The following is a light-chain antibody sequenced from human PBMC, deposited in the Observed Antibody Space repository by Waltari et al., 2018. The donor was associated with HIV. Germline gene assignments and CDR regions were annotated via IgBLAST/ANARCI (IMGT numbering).Light chain of an antibody. Sequence: EIILTQSPDTLSVSPGERATLSCRASQSVRNNLAWFQQRPGQPPRLLIYRASTRATSIPSRFSGSGSGTEFNLTISNFQSEDFAVYYCQQSDNWPPWKFGRGTKVEVK. V-gene: IGKV3-15*01. CDR1: QSVRNN. J-gene: IGKJ1*01. CDR3: QQSDNWPPWK. CDR2: RAS.